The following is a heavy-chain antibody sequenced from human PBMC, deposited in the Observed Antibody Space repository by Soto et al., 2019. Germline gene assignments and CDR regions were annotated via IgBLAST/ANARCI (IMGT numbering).Heavy chain of an antibody. D-gene: IGHD3-22*01. Sequence: GGSLRLSCAASGFTFCGSAMHWVRQASGKGLEWVGRIRSKANSYATAYAASVKGRFTISRDDSKNTAYLQMNSLKTEDTAVYYCTTTYYYDSSGYYQRPFYYGMDVWGQGTTVTVSS. CDR1: GFTFCGSA. CDR3: TTTYYYDSSGYYQRPFYYGMDV. J-gene: IGHJ6*02. V-gene: IGHV3-73*01. CDR2: IRSKANSYAT.